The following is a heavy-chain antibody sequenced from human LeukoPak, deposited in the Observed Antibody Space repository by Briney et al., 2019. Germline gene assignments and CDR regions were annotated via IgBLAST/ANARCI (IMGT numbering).Heavy chain of an antibody. CDR2: IYTSGST. J-gene: IGHJ3*02. V-gene: IGHV4-61*02. CDR1: GGSISSDSHY. Sequence: SETLSLTCTVSGGSISSDSHYWNWIRQPAGKGLEWIGRIYTSGSTNYNPSLNPSLKSRATISIDTSKNQFSLRLSAATAADTAVYYCARDGLSDAFDIWGQGTMVTVSS. CDR3: ARDGLSDAFDI. D-gene: IGHD5-12*01.